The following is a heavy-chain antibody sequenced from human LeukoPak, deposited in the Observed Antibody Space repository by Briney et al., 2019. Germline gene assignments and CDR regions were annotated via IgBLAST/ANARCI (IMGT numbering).Heavy chain of an antibody. Sequence: PGGSLRLSCAASGFTFSSYGMHWVRQAPGKGLEWVAVISYDGSNKYYADSVKGRFTISRDNSKNTLYLQMNSLRAEDAAVYYCAKEGPPNSVSSGGGAFDIWGQGTMVTVSS. CDR2: ISYDGSNK. V-gene: IGHV3-30*18. J-gene: IGHJ3*02. CDR3: AKEGPPNSVSSGGGAFDI. D-gene: IGHD2-15*01. CDR1: GFTFSSYG.